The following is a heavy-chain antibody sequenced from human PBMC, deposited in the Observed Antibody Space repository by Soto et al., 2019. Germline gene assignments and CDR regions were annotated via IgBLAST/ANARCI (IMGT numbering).Heavy chain of an antibody. CDR3: ARGTTVVNPEPSAFDI. CDR2: IYHSGST. V-gene: IGHV4-4*02. CDR1: GGSISSSNW. D-gene: IGHD4-17*01. J-gene: IGHJ3*02. Sequence: HVQLQASCPGLVKPSGTLSLTCAVSGGSISSSNWWSWVRQPPGKGLEWIGEIYHSGSTNYNPSLKSRVTISVDKSKNQFSLKLSSVTAADTAVYYCARGTTVVNPEPSAFDIWGQGTMVTVSS.